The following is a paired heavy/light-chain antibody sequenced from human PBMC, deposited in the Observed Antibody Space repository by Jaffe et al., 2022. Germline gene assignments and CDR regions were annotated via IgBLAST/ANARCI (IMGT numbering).Light chain of an antibody. CDR1: QSVSSN. CDR2: GAS. V-gene: IGKV3-15*01. CDR3: QQYNNWYT. Sequence: EIVMTQSPATLSVSPGERATLSCRASQSVSSNLAWYQQKPGQAPRLLIYGASTRATGIPARFSGSGSGTEFTLTISSLQSEDFAVYYCQQYNNWYTFGQGTKLEIK. J-gene: IGKJ2*01.
Heavy chain of an antibody. J-gene: IGHJ6*03. CDR3: AKPRYEWGSMELYYYYYMDV. CDR2: ISGSGGST. D-gene: IGHD1-26*01. CDR1: GFTFSSYA. Sequence: EVQLLESGGGLVQPGGSLRLSCAASGFTFSSYAMSWVRQAPGKGLEWVSAISGSGGSTYYADSVKGRFTISRDNSKNTLYLQMNSLRAEDTAVYYCAKPRYEWGSMELYYYYYMDVWGKGTTVTVSS. V-gene: IGHV3-23*01.